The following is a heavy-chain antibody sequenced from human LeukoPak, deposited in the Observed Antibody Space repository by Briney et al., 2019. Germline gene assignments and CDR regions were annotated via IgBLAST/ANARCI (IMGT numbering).Heavy chain of an antibody. CDR1: GFTFSSYA. Sequence: GRSLRLSCAASGFTFSSYAMHWVRRAPGKGLEWVAVISYDGSNKYYADSVKGRFTISRDNSKNTLYLQMNSLRAEDTAVYYCAARRDYYGSGGWGQGTLVTVSS. V-gene: IGHV3-30-3*01. D-gene: IGHD3-10*01. CDR2: ISYDGSNK. J-gene: IGHJ4*02. CDR3: AARRDYYGSGG.